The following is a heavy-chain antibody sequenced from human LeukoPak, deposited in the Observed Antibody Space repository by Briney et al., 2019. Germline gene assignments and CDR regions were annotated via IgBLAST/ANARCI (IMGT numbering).Heavy chain of an antibody. D-gene: IGHD3-10*01. CDR1: GFTFDDYA. J-gene: IGHJ4*02. CDR3: AKSSAGDRGFDY. CDR2: ISWNSGSI. Sequence: GGSLRLSCAASGFTFDDYAMHWVRQAPGKGLEWVSGISWNSGSIGYADSVKGRFTISRDNAKNSLYLQMNSLRAEDTALYYCAKSSAGDRGFDYWGQGTLVTVSS. V-gene: IGHV3-9*01.